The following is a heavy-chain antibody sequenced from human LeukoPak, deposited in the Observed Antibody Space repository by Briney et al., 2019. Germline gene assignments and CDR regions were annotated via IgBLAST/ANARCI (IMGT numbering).Heavy chain of an antibody. CDR2: IYYSGRT. Sequence: KPSETLSLTCSVSGDSVSRSDSYWDWIRQPPGKGLEWIGTIYYSGRTYYSPSLKSRVTMSVDPPNNQFSLNLRSVTAADTAVYYCARRRYYDGSGYLEWGQGTLLSVSS. CDR3: ARRRYYDGSGYLE. D-gene: IGHD3-22*01. J-gene: IGHJ1*01. CDR1: GDSVSRSDSY. V-gene: IGHV4-39*01.